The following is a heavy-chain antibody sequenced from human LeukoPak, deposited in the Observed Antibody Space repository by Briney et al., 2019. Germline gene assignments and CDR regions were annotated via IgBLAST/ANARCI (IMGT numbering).Heavy chain of an antibody. Sequence: SVKVSCKASGGTFISYAISWVRQAPGQGLEWMGGIIPIFGAANYAQKFQGRVTITADESTSTAYMELSSLRSEDTAVYYCARRAIAARLVITNYFDYWGQGTLVTVSS. CDR3: ARRAIAARLVITNYFDY. J-gene: IGHJ4*02. CDR2: IIPIFGAA. CDR1: GGTFISYA. D-gene: IGHD6-6*01. V-gene: IGHV1-69*13.